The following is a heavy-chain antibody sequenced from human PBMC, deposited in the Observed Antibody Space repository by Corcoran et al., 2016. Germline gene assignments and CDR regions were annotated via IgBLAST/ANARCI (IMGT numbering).Heavy chain of an antibody. D-gene: IGHD4-17*01. CDR2: INAGNGNT. Sequence: QVQLVQSGAEVKKPGASVKVSCKASGYTFTSYAMHWVRQAPGQRLEWMGWINAGNGNTKYSQKFPGRVTITRDTSASTADMERSSLRSEDTAVYYWARPASLTTVTTGGVAFDIWGQGTMVTVSS. CDR3: ARPASLTTVTTGGVAFDI. V-gene: IGHV1-3*01. CDR1: GYTFTSYA. J-gene: IGHJ3*02.